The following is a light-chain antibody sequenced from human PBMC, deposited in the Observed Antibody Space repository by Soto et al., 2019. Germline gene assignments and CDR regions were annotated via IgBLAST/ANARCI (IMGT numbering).Light chain of an antibody. CDR2: GAS. V-gene: IGKV3-15*01. CDR3: QRYNSWRPFT. CDR1: QNVGNN. J-gene: IGKJ3*01. Sequence: EIVMTQSPATLSVSPGERATLSCRASQNVGNNVAWYQQKPGQAPRLLIYGASTRATGIPARFSGSGSARDFTLTISSLQSEDFAVYYCQRYNSWRPFTFGPGTKVDLK.